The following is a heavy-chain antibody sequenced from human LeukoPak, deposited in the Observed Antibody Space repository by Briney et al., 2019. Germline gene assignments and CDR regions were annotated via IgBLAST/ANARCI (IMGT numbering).Heavy chain of an antibody. CDR1: GFTFSRFW. D-gene: IGHD5-12*01. Sequence: GGSLRLSCAASGFTFSRFWMSWVRQPPGKGLEWVANIRQDGSEKYYVDSVKGRFTISRDNAKNSLYLQMNSLRAEDTAVFYCARDGTYTDYDPDFDIWGQGTLVTVSS. CDR3: ARDGTYTDYDPDFDI. J-gene: IGHJ4*02. V-gene: IGHV3-7*04. CDR2: IRQDGSEK.